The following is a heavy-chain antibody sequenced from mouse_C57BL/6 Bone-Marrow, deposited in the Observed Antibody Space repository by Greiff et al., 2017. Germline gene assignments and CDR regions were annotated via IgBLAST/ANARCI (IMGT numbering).Heavy chain of an antibody. Sequence: QVQLQQSGPELVKPGASVKISCKASGYAFSSSWMNWVKQRPGKGLEWIGRIYPGDGDTNYNGKFKGKATLTADKSSSTAYMQLSSLTSEDSAVYFWARGGYDAWFAYWGQGTLVTVSA. V-gene: IGHV1-82*01. CDR1: GYAFSSSW. CDR2: IYPGDGDT. CDR3: ARGGYDAWFAY. D-gene: IGHD2-2*01. J-gene: IGHJ3*01.